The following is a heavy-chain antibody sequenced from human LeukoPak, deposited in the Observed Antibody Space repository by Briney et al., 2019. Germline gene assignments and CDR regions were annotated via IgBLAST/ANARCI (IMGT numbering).Heavy chain of an antibody. CDR2: IIGGGGST. CDR1: GFTFSSYA. Sequence: GGSLRLSCTASGFTFSSYAMSWVRQAPGKGLEWVSGIIGGGGSTYYADSVKGRFTISGDNSRNTLFLQMNSLRAEDTAVYYCAHGAMYQLDYWGQGTLVTVSS. CDR3: AHGAMYQLDY. D-gene: IGHD2-2*01. J-gene: IGHJ4*02. V-gene: IGHV3-23*01.